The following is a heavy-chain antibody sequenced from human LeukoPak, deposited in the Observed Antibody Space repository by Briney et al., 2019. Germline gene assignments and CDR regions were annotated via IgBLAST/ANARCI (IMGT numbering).Heavy chain of an antibody. CDR3: ARVSYQEGVDY. D-gene: IGHD2-2*01. CDR2: ISPSGST. J-gene: IGHJ4*02. V-gene: IGHV4-61*02. CDR1: GGSINGGNYY. Sequence: SETLSLTCTVSGGSINGGNYYWPWLRQPAGKGLEWTGRISPSGSTNHNPSLTGRVTISVDTSKNQSSLKLNFVTAADTAVYYCARVSYQEGVDYWGQGTLVTVSS.